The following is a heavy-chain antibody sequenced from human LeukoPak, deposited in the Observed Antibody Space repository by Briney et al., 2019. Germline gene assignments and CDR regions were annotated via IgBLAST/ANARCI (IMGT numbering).Heavy chain of an antibody. D-gene: IGHD2-15*01. J-gene: IGHJ4*02. CDR2: IYWDDEE. V-gene: IGHV2-5*02. Sequence: SGPTLVNPTQTLPLTYIFSGYSLSTTSVGVGWIRQPPGKALEWLALIYWDDEERYRPSLESRLTITKDTSKNQVVLTMINMHPVDTATYFCAHSEKKDCKGGICYYFHSWGQGTLVTVSS. CDR1: GYSLSTTSVG. CDR3: AHSEKKDCKGGICYYFHS.